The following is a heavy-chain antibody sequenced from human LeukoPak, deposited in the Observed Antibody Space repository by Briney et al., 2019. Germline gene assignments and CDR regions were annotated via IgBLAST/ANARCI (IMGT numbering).Heavy chain of an antibody. CDR3: ARDKNLLDY. V-gene: IGHV4-61*02. D-gene: IGHD2/OR15-2a*01. J-gene: IGHJ4*02. CDR1: GGSISSGSYY. Sequence: SETLSLTCTVSGGSISSGSYYWSWIRQPAGKGLEWIGRIYTSGSTNYNPSLKSRVTISVDTSKNQFSLKLSSVTAADTAVYYCARDKNLLDYWGQGTLVTVSS. CDR2: IYTSGST.